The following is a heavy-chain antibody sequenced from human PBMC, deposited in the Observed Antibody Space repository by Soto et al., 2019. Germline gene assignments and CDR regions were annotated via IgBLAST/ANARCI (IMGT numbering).Heavy chain of an antibody. CDR2: ISHYGTT. D-gene: IGHD2-2*01. V-gene: IGHV4-4*02. CDR1: GVSVSSSNW. J-gene: IGHJ5*02. Sequence: QLQLQESGPGLVKPSETLSLTCAVSGVSVSSSNWWTWVRQPPGKGLVWIGEISHYGTTYYNPSLRSRVPISLDTSNNQFSLRLSSVTAEDSAVYYCARVRISCSGTSCYLYPWGQGTLVTVSS. CDR3: ARVRISCSGTSCYLYP.